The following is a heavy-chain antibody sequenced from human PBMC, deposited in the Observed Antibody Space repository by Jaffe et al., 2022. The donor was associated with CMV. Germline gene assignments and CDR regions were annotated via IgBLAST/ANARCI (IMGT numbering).Heavy chain of an antibody. Sequence: QVQLVQSGAEVKKPGASVKVSCKASGYTFTSYYMHWVRQAPGQGLEWMGIINPSGGSTSYAQKFQGRVTMTRDTSTSTVYMELSSLRSEDTAVYYCARGSHRAPNYYDSSGYNYYFDYWGQGTLVTVSS. V-gene: IGHV1-46*01. D-gene: IGHD3-22*01. CDR2: INPSGGST. J-gene: IGHJ4*02. CDR3: ARGSHRAPNYYDSSGYNYYFDY. CDR1: GYTFTSYY.